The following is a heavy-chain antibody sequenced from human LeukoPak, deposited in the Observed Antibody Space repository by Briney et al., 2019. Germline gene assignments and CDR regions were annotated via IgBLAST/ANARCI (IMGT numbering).Heavy chain of an antibody. V-gene: IGHV3-30*18. J-gene: IGHJ4*02. CDR3: AKSGGGDYGDYGSDY. CDR2: ISYDGSNK. CDR1: GFTFSSYG. Sequence: GGSLRLSCAASGFTFSSYGMHWVRQAPGKGLEWGAVISYDGSNKYYADSVKGRFTISRDNSKNTLYLQMNSLRAEDTAVYYCAKSGGGDYGDYGSDYWGQGTLVTVSS. D-gene: IGHD4-17*01.